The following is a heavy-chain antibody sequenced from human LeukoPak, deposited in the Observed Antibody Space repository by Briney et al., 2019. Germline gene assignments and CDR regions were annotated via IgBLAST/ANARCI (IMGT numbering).Heavy chain of an antibody. Sequence: GGSLRLSRAASLFTLSSYSLNGVRQARSKGQEWVSSIPSSSRYIYYAESVKRRFTISRDNTTNSLYLQMNSVRAEDTAVYYCARGTDGYLGYFDWGGQGTLVTVS. CDR1: LFTLSSYS. J-gene: IGHJ4*02. CDR2: IPSSSRYI. D-gene: IGHD5-24*01. V-gene: IGHV3-21*01. CDR3: ARGTDGYLGYFDW.